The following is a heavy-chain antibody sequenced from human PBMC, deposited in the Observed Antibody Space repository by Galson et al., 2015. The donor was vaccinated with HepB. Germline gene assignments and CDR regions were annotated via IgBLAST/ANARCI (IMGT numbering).Heavy chain of an antibody. CDR2: IGGSGTTT. D-gene: IGHD3-22*01. J-gene: IGHJ4*02. V-gene: IGHV3-23*01. Sequence: SLRLSCAASGFTFTRYAMNWVRQAPGKGLEWVSSIGGSGTTTSSADSVKGRFTISRDSSKNTLYLQMNSLSAEDTAVYYCARDPDDTNGYYNTFDYWGQGTLVTVSS. CDR3: ARDPDDTNGYYNTFDY. CDR1: GFTFTRYA.